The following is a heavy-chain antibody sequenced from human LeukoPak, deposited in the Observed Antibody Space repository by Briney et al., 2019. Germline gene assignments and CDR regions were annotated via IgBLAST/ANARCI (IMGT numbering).Heavy chain of an antibody. CDR1: GGSISSYY. J-gene: IGHJ4*02. D-gene: IGHD3-9*01. CDR2: IYTSGST. CDR3: ARGSYDILTGSHFDY. Sequence: SETLSLTCTVSGGSISSYYWSWIRQPARKGLEWIGRIYTSGSTNYNPSLKSRVTMSVDTSKNQFSLKLGSVTAADTAVYYCARGSYDILTGSHFDYWGQGTLVTVSS. V-gene: IGHV4-4*07.